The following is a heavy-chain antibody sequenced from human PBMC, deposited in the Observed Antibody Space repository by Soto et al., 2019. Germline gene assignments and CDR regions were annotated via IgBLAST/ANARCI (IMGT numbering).Heavy chain of an antibody. CDR3: ARGYYGSGSYFNY. CDR1: GGSISSGGYY. CDR2: IYYSGST. D-gene: IGHD3-10*01. V-gene: IGHV4-31*03. J-gene: IGHJ4*02. Sequence: QVQLQESGPGLVKPSQTLSLTCTVSGGSISSGGYYWSWIRQHPGKGLEWIGYIYYSGSTYYNPSLKSRVTISVDTSKNQFSLKLSSVTAADTVVYYCARGYYGSGSYFNYWGQGTLVTVSS.